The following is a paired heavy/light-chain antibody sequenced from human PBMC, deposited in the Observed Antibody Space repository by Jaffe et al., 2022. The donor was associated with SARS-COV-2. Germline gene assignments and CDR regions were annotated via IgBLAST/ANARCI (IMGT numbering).Light chain of an antibody. Sequence: QPVLTQPSSASASLGSSVKLTCTLSSGHSSYMIAWHQQQPGKAPRYLMKLDRSGGYDMGSGVPDRFSGSSSGAGRYLTISNLQSEDEADYYCETWDSDTQVFGGGTKLTVL. CDR3: ETWDSDTQV. CDR1: SGHSSYM. CDR2: LDRSGGY. V-gene: IGLV4-60*03. J-gene: IGLJ3*02.
Heavy chain of an antibody. J-gene: IGHJ4*02. CDR2: VFSGGTT. V-gene: IGHV3-66*02. Sequence: EVQLVESGGGFVQPGGSLRLSCAASGFTVSTYYMSWVRQAPGKGLEWVSVVFSGGTTHFADSVKGRFTISRDNSKNTLYLQMSSLRPEDTAVYYCARSSNGGTDYWGQGTLVTVSS. D-gene: IGHD2-15*01. CDR1: GFTVSTYY. CDR3: ARSSNGGTDY.